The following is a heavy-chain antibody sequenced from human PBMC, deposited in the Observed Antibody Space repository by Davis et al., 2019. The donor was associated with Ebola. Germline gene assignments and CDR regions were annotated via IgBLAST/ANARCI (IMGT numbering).Heavy chain of an antibody. CDR2: TYYSSKWYN. CDR1: GDSVSSGG. CDR3: ARGWLRVGMDV. Sequence: HSQTLSLTCAISGDSVSSGGWNWIRQSPSRGLEWLGRTYYSSKWYNDYAPSVVGRISINADTSKNHFSQQLNSVTPEDTAMYYCARGWLRVGMDVWGEGTTVTVSS. V-gene: IGHV6-1*01. J-gene: IGHJ6*04. D-gene: IGHD5-18*01.